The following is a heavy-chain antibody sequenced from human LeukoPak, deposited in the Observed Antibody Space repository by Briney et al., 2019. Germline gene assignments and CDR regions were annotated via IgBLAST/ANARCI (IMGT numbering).Heavy chain of an antibody. Sequence: GGSLRLSCTASGFTFGDYAMSWFRQAPGKGLEWVGFIRSKAYGGTTEYAASVKGRFTISRDDSKSIAYLQMNSLKTEDTAVYYCTRGVEHYDSSGYYRNYMDVWGKGTTVTISS. CDR2: IRSKAYGGTT. V-gene: IGHV3-49*03. J-gene: IGHJ6*03. CDR3: TRGVEHYDSSGYYRNYMDV. D-gene: IGHD3-22*01. CDR1: GFTFGDYA.